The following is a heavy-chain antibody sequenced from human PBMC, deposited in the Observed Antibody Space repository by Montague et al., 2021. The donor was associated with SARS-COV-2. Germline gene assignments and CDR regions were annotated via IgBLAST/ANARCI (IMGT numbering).Heavy chain of an antibody. J-gene: IGHJ4*02. Sequence: CAISGDSVSSNLATWNWIRQAPSRGLEWLGRTYCRSKWYNDYAEAVKSRITIDPDTSKHQFSLHLNSVTPEDTAVYYCARIPVGSKYYFDFWGQGTLVTVSS. V-gene: IGHV6-1*01. D-gene: IGHD2-2*01. CDR2: TYCRSKWYN. CDR3: ARIPVGSKYYFDF. CDR1: GDSVSSNLAT.